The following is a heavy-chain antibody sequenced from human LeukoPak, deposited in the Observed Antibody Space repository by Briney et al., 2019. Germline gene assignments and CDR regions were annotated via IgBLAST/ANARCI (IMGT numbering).Heavy chain of an antibody. CDR2: IKQDGSEK. CDR3: ASSYCSGGTCYRGGY. J-gene: IGHJ4*02. CDR1: GFTLRDYW. D-gene: IGHD2-15*01. V-gene: IGHV3-7*01. Sequence: GGSLRLSCAASGFTLRDYWMRWVRQAPGKGLEWLANIKQDGSEKYYVDSVKGRFTISRDNAENSLYLQMNSLRAEDTAVYYCASSYCSGGTCYRGGYWGQGTLVTVSS.